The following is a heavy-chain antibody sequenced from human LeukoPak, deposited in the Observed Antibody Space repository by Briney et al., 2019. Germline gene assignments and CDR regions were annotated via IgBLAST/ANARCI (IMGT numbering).Heavy chain of an antibody. CDR2: IQYDGSYK. CDR3: AKTSDQLLYSKFDF. J-gene: IGHJ4*02. V-gene: IGHV3-30*02. CDR1: GFTFSFYG. D-gene: IGHD2-2*02. Sequence: GGSLRLSCAASGFTFSFYGMHWVRQAPGKGLEWVAFIQYDGSYKFYADSVQGRFSISRDNSKNTLFLQTNSLRADDTAVYYCAKTSDQLLYSKFDFWGQGTLVTVSS.